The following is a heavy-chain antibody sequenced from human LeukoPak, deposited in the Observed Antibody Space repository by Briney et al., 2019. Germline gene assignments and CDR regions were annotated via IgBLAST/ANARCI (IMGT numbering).Heavy chain of an antibody. CDR1: GRSINTYY. J-gene: IGHJ4*02. D-gene: IGHD6-13*01. V-gene: IGHV4-59*01. CDR3: ARLLHPQSTSWFIDY. Sequence: SETLSLTCSVSGRSINTYYWTWIRQPPGKGLEWLGYIYYSGSTNYNPSLKSRVTILVDTSKNQFSLKLSSVTAADTAVYYCARLLHPQSTSWFIDYWGQGALVTVSS. CDR2: IYYSGST.